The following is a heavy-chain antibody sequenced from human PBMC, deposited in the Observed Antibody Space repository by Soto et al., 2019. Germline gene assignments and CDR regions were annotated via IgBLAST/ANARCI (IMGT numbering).Heavy chain of an antibody. CDR3: AGSAWVLLPSWFDP. V-gene: IGHV1-69*13. J-gene: IGHJ5*02. CDR2: IIPIFGTA. CDR1: GGTFSSYA. Sequence: GASVKVSCKASGGTFSSYAISWVRQAPGRGLEWMGGIIPIFGTANYAQKFQGRVTITADESTSTAYMELSSLRSEDTAVYYCAGSAWVLLPSWFDPWGQGTLVTVSS. D-gene: IGHD1-26*01.